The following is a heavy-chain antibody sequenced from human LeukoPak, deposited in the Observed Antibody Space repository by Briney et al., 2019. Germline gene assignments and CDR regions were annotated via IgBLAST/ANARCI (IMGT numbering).Heavy chain of an antibody. J-gene: IGHJ5*02. D-gene: IGHD3-10*01. CDR2: IYYSGST. CDR3: ARGVFGRFDP. Sequence: SETLSLTCTVSGGSISSSSYYWGWIRQPPGKGLEWIGSIYYSGSTYYNPSLKSRVTISVDTSKNQFFLNLNSVTAADTATYYCARGVFGRFDPWGQGTQVTVSS. V-gene: IGHV4-39*07. CDR1: GGSISSSSYY.